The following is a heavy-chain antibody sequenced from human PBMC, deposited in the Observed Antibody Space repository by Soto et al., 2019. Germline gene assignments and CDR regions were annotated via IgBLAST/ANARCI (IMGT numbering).Heavy chain of an antibody. Sequence: SETLSLTCTVSGGSISSYYWSWIRQPPGKGLEWIGYIYYSGSTNYNPSLKSRVTISVDTSKNQFSLKLSSVTAADTAVYYCARVYRGSSWSNFFDYWGQGTLVTVSS. D-gene: IGHD6-13*01. V-gene: IGHV4-59*01. J-gene: IGHJ4*02. CDR3: ARVYRGSSWSNFFDY. CDR2: IYYSGST. CDR1: GGSISSYY.